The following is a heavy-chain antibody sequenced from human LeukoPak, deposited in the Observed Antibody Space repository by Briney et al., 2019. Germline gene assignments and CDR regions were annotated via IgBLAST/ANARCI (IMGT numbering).Heavy chain of an antibody. Sequence: ASVKVSCKASGYTFTSYYMHWVRQAPGQGLEWMGIINPSGGSTSYAQKFQGRVTMTRDTSISTAYMELSSLRSEDTAVYYCATRYYDSSSSIDRWGQGTLVTVSS. CDR1: GYTFTSYY. V-gene: IGHV1-46*01. CDR2: INPSGGST. D-gene: IGHD3-22*01. CDR3: ATRYYDSSSSIDR. J-gene: IGHJ5*02.